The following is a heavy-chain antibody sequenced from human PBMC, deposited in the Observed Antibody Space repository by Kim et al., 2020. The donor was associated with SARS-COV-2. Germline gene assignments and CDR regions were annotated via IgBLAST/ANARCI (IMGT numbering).Heavy chain of an antibody. CDR1: RFTFSSYW. CDR3: ARGSRPPWGGGYYGDAFDI. J-gene: IGHJ3*02. Sequence: GGSLRLSCAASRFTFSSYWMSWVRQAPGKGLEWVANIRQDGSEKYYVDSVKGRFTISRDNAKNSLYLQMNSLRAEDTAVYYCARGSRPPWGGGYYGDAFDIWGQGTMVTVSS. V-gene: IGHV3-7*01. CDR2: IRQDGSEK. D-gene: IGHD3-22*01.